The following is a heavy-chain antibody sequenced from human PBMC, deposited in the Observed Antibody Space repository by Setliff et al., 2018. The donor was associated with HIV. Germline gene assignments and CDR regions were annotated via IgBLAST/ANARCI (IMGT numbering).Heavy chain of an antibody. CDR2: MCHGGNNN. D-gene: IGHD1-20*01. Sequence: SETLSLTCGVSGYSISSDYCWGWIRQPPGKGLEWIGNMCHGGNNNYYTPSLKSRVTISVDTSKNHISLHLSSVTAADTAVYYCVRQGHWYIPWYFDYWGQGALVTVSS. J-gene: IGHJ4*02. CDR3: VRQGHWYIPWYFDY. CDR1: GYSISSDYC. V-gene: IGHV4-38-2*01.